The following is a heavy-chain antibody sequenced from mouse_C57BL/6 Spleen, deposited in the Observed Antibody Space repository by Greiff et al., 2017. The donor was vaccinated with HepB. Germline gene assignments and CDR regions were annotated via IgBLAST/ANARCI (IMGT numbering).Heavy chain of an antibody. CDR2: INPSNGGT. J-gene: IGHJ2*01. V-gene: IGHV1-53*01. CDR1: GYTFTSYW. CDR3: ALYGSSNYFDY. Sequence: QVHVKQSGTELVKPGASVKLSCKASGYTFTSYWMHWVKQRPGQGLEWIGNINPSNGGTNYNEKFKSKATLTVDKSSSTAYMQLSSLTSEDSAVYYCALYGSSNYFDYWGQGTTLTVSS. D-gene: IGHD1-1*01.